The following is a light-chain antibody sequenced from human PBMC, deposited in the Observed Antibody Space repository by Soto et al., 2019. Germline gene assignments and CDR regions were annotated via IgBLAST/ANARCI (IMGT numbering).Light chain of an antibody. CDR2: DAS. Sequence: QSVLTQPRSVSGSPGQSVTISCTGTSRDVGTYNYVSWYQRHPGKAPKLLIYDASKRPSGVPNRFSGSTSGNTASLTISGLQAEDDAEYYCCSFAGSSIFYVFGAGTKVTVL. V-gene: IGLV2-11*01. CDR3: CSFAGSSIFYV. J-gene: IGLJ1*01. CDR1: SRDVGTYNY.